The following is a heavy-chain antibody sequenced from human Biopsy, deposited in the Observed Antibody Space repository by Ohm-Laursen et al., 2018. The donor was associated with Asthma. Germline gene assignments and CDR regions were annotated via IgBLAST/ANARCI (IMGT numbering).Heavy chain of an antibody. CDR3: ARDPHNSYLASLRTKFNYYYYGMDV. J-gene: IGHJ6*02. V-gene: IGHV1-69*01. D-gene: IGHD1-7*01. CDR1: GGTFSSYA. CDR2: IIPIFGTA. Sequence: SSVKVSCKVSGGTFSSYAISWARQAPGQGLEWMGGIIPIFGTANYAQKFQGRVTITADESTSTAYMELSSLRSEDTAVYYCARDPHNSYLASLRTKFNYYYYGMDVWGQGTTVTVSS.